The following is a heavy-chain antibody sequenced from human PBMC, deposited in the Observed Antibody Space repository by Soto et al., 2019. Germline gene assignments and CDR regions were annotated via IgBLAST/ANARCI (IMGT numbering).Heavy chain of an antibody. D-gene: IGHD1-1*01. J-gene: IGHJ4*02. CDR2: LSASGERT. V-gene: IGHV3-23*01. CDR3: LPLNWNHPANFDY. CDR1: GFTFRIYD. Sequence: PGGSLRLSCAASGFTFRIYDMSWVRQAPGKGLEWVSSLSASGERTDYADSVKGRFTISRDNSKNMLYLQMTSLRSEDTAIYYCLPLNWNHPANFDYWGQGTLVTVSS.